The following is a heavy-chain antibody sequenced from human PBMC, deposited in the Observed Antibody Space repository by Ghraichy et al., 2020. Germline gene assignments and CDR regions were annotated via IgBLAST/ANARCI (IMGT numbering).Heavy chain of an antibody. V-gene: IGHV3-30-3*01. CDR1: GLTFSNYP. CDR2: ISFDGSNK. CDR3: ARDRGWCDY. J-gene: IGHJ4*02. Sequence: GGSLRLSCAASGLTFSNYPMHWVRQAPGKGLEWVAVISFDGSNKYYADSVKGRFTISRDTSKNTLYLQMNSLRAEDTAVYYCARDRGWCDYWGQGTLVTVSS. D-gene: IGHD2-21*01.